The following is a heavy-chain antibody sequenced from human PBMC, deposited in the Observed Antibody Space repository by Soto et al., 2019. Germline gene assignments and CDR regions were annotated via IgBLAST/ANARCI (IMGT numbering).Heavy chain of an antibody. Sequence: PSETLSLACPVSGCSISSGGYYWSWIRQHPGKGLEWIGYIYYSGSTYYNPSLKSRVTISVDTSKNQFSLNLSSVTAADTAVYYCARDRLMATAGTARHYFGLDVWGQGTTVTVSS. CDR1: GCSISSGGYY. D-gene: IGHD5-18*01. V-gene: IGHV4-31*03. J-gene: IGHJ6*02. CDR2: IYYSGST. CDR3: ARDRLMATAGTARHYFGLDV.